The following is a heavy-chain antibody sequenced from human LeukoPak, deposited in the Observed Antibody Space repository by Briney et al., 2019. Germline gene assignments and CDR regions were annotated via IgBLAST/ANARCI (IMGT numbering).Heavy chain of an antibody. J-gene: IGHJ4*02. CDR3: ARGAAGSLNTDY. Sequence: GGSLRLSCAASGFTFSSYGMHWVRQAPGKGLEWVAVIWYDGSNKYYADSVKGRFTISRDNSKNTLYLQMNSLRVEDTAVYYCARGAAGSLNTDYWGQGALVTVSS. CDR2: IWYDGSNK. CDR1: GFTFSSYG. D-gene: IGHD6-13*01. V-gene: IGHV3-33*01.